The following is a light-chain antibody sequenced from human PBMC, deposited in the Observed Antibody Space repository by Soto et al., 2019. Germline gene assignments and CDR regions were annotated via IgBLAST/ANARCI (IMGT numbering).Light chain of an antibody. V-gene: IGKV3-20*01. CDR2: RVS. Sequence: ENVLTQSPGTLSLSPGERATISCRASQSVSSTNLAWYQQKPGRAPRLLIYRVSNRATGIPDRFSGSGSGTDFTLTISRLDPEDFAVYYCQHYDNLLWTFGQGTKVEV. CDR3: QHYDNLLWT. CDR1: QSVSSTN. J-gene: IGKJ1*01.